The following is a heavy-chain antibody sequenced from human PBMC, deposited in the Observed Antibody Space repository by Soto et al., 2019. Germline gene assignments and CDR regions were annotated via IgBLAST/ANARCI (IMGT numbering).Heavy chain of an antibody. CDR2: INPSGDST. Sequence: GASVKVSCKASGYTFTSYYMHWVRQAPGQGLEWMGIINPSGDSTSYAQKFQGRVTMTRDTSTSTVYMGLSSLRSEDTAVYYCARDTSIFGGYDAFDIWGQGTMVTVSS. V-gene: IGHV1-46*03. CDR1: GYTFTSYY. CDR3: ARDTSIFGGYDAFDI. J-gene: IGHJ3*02. D-gene: IGHD3-3*01.